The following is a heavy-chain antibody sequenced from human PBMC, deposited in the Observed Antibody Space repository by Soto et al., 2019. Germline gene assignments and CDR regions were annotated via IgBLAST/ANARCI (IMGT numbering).Heavy chain of an antibody. V-gene: IGHV3-15*05. D-gene: IGHD1-26*01. CDR3: VAGSPFEF. J-gene: IGHJ4*02. CDR2: VKSKNDGGAI. Sequence: VQSEDSGGGWVKPGGSLRLSSAASGFTFISAWSNWVRQAPGKGLEWVGRVKSKNDGGAIDYGTPVKGRFIISRDDPRNTAYLQMNSLKIEDTGVYYCVAGSPFEFWGQGTLVTVSS. CDR1: GFTFISAW.